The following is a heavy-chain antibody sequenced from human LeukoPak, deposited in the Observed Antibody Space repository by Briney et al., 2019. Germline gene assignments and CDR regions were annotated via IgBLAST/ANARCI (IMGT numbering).Heavy chain of an antibody. J-gene: IGHJ4*02. CDR2: ISGSGGST. Sequence: GGSLRLSCAASGFTFSSYAMSWVRQAPGKGLEWVSAISGSGGSTYYADSVKGRFTISRDNSKNTLYLQMNSLRTEATDVYYCAKLYGSGSYWFDYWGQGTLVTVSS. D-gene: IGHD3-10*01. CDR3: AKLYGSGSYWFDY. V-gene: IGHV3-23*01. CDR1: GFTFSSYA.